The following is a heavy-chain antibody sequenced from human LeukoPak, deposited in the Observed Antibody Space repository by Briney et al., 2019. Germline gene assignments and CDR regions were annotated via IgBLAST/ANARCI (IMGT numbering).Heavy chain of an antibody. Sequence: PGGSLRLSCAASGFTFSTYTMHWVRQAPGKGLEWVALISYDGSNTYYADSVKGRFTISRDNSKNTMYLQVNSLRAEDTAVYYCGRHIYPWKHADGFDIWGQGTMVAVSS. D-gene: IGHD2-2*02. J-gene: IGHJ3*02. V-gene: IGHV3-30*04. CDR2: ISYDGSNT. CDR3: GRHIYPWKHADGFDI. CDR1: GFTFSTYT.